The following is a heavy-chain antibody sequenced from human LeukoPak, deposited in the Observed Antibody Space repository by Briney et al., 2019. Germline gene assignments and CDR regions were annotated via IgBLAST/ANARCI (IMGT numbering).Heavy chain of an antibody. D-gene: IGHD2-8*01. CDR2: ISPYNDNT. Sequence: ASVKVSCKASGYTFTSYGISWVRQAPGQGSEWMGWISPYNDNTYYAQKLQGRVTVNTDTYTSTAYMELTSLRSDDTAVYYCTRAVLDCKNGVCYDYWGQGTLVTVSS. CDR1: GYTFTSYG. CDR3: TRAVLDCKNGVCYDY. J-gene: IGHJ4*02. V-gene: IGHV1-18*01.